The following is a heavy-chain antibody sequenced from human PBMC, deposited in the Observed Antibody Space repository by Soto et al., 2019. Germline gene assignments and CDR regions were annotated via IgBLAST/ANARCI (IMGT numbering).Heavy chain of an antibody. J-gene: IGHJ5*02. D-gene: IGHD3-16*01. Sequence: QVQLQESGPGLVKPSQTLSLTCTVSGGSISSGGYYWSWIRQHPGKGLEWIGYIYYRGSTYYNPSLKGGXTXSXXTSKNQFSLKLSSVTAADTAVYYCARVGGINWFDPWGQGTLVTVSS. CDR3: ARVGGINWFDP. CDR1: GGSISSGGYY. CDR2: IYYRGST. V-gene: IGHV4-31*03.